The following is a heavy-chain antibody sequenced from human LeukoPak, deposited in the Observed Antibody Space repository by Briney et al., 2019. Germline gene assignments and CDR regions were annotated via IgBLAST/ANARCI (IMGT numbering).Heavy chain of an antibody. CDR2: IWYDGSNK. D-gene: IGHD3-3*01. CDR1: GFTFSSYG. CDR3: AMTRITIFGVVTHYFDY. Sequence: PGRSLRLSCAASGFTFSSYGMHWVRQAPGKGLEWVAVIWYDGSNKYYADSVKGRFTISRDNSKYTLYLQMNSLRAEDTAVYYCAMTRITIFGVVTHYFDYWGQGTLVTVSS. J-gene: IGHJ4*02. V-gene: IGHV3-33*01.